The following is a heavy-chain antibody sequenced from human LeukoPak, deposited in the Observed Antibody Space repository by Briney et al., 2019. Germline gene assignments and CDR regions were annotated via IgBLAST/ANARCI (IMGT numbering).Heavy chain of an antibody. J-gene: IGHJ6*03. D-gene: IGHD3-10*01. CDR2: IYYSETT. CDR3: ARALYFGSGSPYYYMDV. CDR1: SGSISTYY. Sequence: SETLSLTCTVSSGSISTYYWSWIRQPPGKGLEWIGYIYYSETTKYNPSLKSRVTISVDTSKNQFSLKLSSVTAADTAVYYCARALYFGSGSPYYYMDVWGKGTTVIISS. V-gene: IGHV4-59*01.